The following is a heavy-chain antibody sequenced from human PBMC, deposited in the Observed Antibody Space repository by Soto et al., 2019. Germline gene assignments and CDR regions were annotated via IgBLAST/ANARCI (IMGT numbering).Heavy chain of an antibody. CDR1: GDTFNFYS. J-gene: IGHJ4*02. V-gene: IGHV1-69*02. CDR3: ASSYGSGYRAFDY. Sequence: QVQLVQSGAEVKRPGSSVKVSCKASGDTFNFYSINWVRQAPGLGLEWMGRVNPIVSMSNYAQKFQGRVTMTADKSTSIAYMELSSLRSEDTAIYCGASSYGSGYRAFDYWGQGALVTVSS. CDR2: VNPIVSMS. D-gene: IGHD3-10*01.